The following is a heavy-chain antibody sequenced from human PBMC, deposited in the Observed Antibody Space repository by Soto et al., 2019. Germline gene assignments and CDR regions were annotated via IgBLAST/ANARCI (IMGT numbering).Heavy chain of an antibody. V-gene: IGHV1-46*01. D-gene: IGHD5-18*01. CDR1: GYTFTTYY. Sequence: ASVKVSCTASGYTFTTYYIQWVRQAPGQGLEWMGKINPSGGNTIYAQRFQGRVTMTRDTSTSTVYMQLSSLGSEDTAVYYCARDGGPARSYTYGLAFNYWGQGTMVTVSS. CDR2: INPSGGNT. J-gene: IGHJ4*02. CDR3: ARDGGPARSYTYGLAFNY.